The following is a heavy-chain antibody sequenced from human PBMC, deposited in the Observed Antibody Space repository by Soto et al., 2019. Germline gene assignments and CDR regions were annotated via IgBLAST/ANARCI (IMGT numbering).Heavy chain of an antibody. CDR3: ARGYSGSPPED. CDR2: ISIKPNNFAT. D-gene: IGHD5-12*01. Sequence: DAQVEESGGGLVQPGESLKLSCVGSGFTFHGSTMHWVRQASGKGLEWIGLISIKPNNFATVYAASVTGRFTISRDDSKNTAYLEMNSLRTEDTAVYYCARGYSGSPPEDWGQGTLVTVSS. V-gene: IGHV3-73*02. CDR1: GFTFHGST. J-gene: IGHJ4*02.